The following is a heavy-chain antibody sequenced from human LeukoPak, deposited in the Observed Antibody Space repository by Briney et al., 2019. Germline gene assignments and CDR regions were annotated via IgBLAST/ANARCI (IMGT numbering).Heavy chain of an antibody. D-gene: IGHD5-24*01. J-gene: IGHJ4*02. CDR1: GLTFRIYT. CDR2: ISGSGVST. Sequence: QAGRCLRPACSPSGLTFRIYTMGSGRPTPGKGLECGSGISGSGVSTYYADSVKGRFTISRGNSKNTLYMQMNSLRVEDTAVYYSAKGKDRRSWLIDYWGEGALVTVSS. V-gene: IGHV3-23*01. CDR3: AKGKDRRSWLIDY.